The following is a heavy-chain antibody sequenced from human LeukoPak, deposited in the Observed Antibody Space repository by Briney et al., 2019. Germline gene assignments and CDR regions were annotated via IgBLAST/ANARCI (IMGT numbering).Heavy chain of an antibody. CDR2: ISNSGGST. D-gene: IGHD2/OR15-2a*01. J-gene: IGHJ5*02. V-gene: IGHV3-23*01. CDR1: GFTFSSYA. Sequence: PGGSLRLSCAASGFTFSSYAMSWLRQVPGKGLEWVSSISNSGGSTYYADSVKGRFTISRDNSKHTLSLQMDSLRAEDTAVYYCTIPPTTIVIIAAAGFDPWGQGTLVTVSS. CDR3: TIPPTTIVIIAAAGFDP.